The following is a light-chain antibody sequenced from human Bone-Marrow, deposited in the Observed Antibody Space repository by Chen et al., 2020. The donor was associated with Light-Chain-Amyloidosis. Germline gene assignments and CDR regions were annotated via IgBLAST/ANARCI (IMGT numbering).Light chain of an antibody. CDR2: TAS. J-gene: IGKJ4*01. V-gene: IGKV1-39*01. CDR1: QGIAYY. CDR3: QQSFTTLFT. Sequence: DIQMTQAPSSLAASLGDRVTISCRSSQGIAYYLNWYQVRPGKAPKLLIYTASTLYRGVPSRFVGNGSGTEFTLTINSLQREDFADYYCQQSFTTLFTFGGGTRVEI.